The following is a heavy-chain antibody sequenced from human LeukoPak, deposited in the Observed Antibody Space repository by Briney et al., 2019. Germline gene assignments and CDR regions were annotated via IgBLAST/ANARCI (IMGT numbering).Heavy chain of an antibody. J-gene: IGHJ4*01. D-gene: IGHD1-20*01. V-gene: IGHV4-34*01. CDR1: NGSFSGCF. CDR2: INHSGSS. CDR3: ARGRGYNWDQIYFVY. Sequence: SETLSLTCAVPNGSFSGCFWSWLRQPPGKGLECIGDINHSGSSHYNPSLKNRAVMSIDTSKNEFSLRLTFVTAADTAVYYCARGRGYNWDQIYFVYWGHGTLVTVSS.